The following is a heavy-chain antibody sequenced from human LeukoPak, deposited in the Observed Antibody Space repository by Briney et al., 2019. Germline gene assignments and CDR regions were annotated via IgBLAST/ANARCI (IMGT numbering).Heavy chain of an antibody. CDR3: ARGSKYSSGWYDAFDI. CDR2: ISSSSSYI. D-gene: IGHD6-19*01. CDR1: GFTFSSYS. Sequence: GGSLRLSCAASGFTFSSYSMNWVRQAPGKGLEWVSSISSSSSYIYYADSVKGRFTISRDNAKNSLYLQMNSLRAEDTAVYYCARGSKYSSGWYDAFDIWGQGTMVTVSS. V-gene: IGHV3-21*01. J-gene: IGHJ3*02.